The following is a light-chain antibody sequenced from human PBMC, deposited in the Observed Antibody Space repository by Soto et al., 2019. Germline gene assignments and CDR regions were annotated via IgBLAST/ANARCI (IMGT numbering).Light chain of an antibody. CDR2: KAS. CDR3: QQYNSYSPT. V-gene: IGKV1-5*03. J-gene: IGKJ4*01. Sequence: DIQMTQSPSTLSASVGDRVTITCRASQSISSWLAWYQQKPGKAPKLLIYKASGLESGVPSRFSGSGSGTEFTLTISSLQPDDFATYYCQQYNSYSPTFGGGTKVDIK. CDR1: QSISSW.